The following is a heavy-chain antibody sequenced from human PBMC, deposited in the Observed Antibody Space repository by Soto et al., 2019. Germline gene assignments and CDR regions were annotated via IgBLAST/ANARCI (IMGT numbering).Heavy chain of an antibody. CDR1: GGSISSGGYY. Sequence: QVQLQESGPGLVKPSQTLSLTCTVSGGSISSGGYYWSWIRQHPGKGLEWIGYIYYRGSTYYNPSLKSRVTISVETSKGPFSLKLSSVTAADTAVYYCARDRIGVQLWELGTYYYYYGMDVWGQGTTVAVSS. CDR3: ARDRIGVQLWELGTYYYYYGMDV. J-gene: IGHJ6*02. V-gene: IGHV4-31*03. CDR2: IYYRGST. D-gene: IGHD5-18*01.